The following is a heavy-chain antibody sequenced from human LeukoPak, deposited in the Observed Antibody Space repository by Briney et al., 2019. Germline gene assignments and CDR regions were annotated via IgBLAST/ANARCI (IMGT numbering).Heavy chain of an antibody. J-gene: IGHJ5*02. V-gene: IGHV4-4*09. D-gene: IGHD4-11*01. CDR3: ARHNRDSNYVHWFDP. CDR1: GGSISSYY. CDR2: IYTSGST. Sequence: KPSETLSLTCTVSGGSISSYYWSWIRQPPGKGLEWIGYIYTSGSTNYNPSLKSRVTISVDTSKNQFSLKLSSVTAAGTAVYYCARHNRDSNYVHWFDPWGQGTLVTVSS.